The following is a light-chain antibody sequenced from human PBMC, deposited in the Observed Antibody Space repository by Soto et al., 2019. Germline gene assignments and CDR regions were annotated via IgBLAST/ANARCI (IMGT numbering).Light chain of an antibody. Sequence: QSALTQPASVSGSPGQSITISCTGTSSDVGGYNYVSWYQQHPGKAPKLMIYEVSNRPSGVSNRFSGSKSGNTASLTISGLQAEDEADYYCCSYTSSITRLFGGGTKLTVL. J-gene: IGLJ2*01. CDR1: SSDVGGYNY. CDR2: EVS. V-gene: IGLV2-14*01. CDR3: CSYTSSITRL.